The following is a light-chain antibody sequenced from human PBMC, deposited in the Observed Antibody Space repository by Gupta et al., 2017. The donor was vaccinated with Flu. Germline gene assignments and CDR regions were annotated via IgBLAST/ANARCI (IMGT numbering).Light chain of an antibody. V-gene: IGLV1-40*01. Sequence: QSVLTQPPSVSGAPGQGVTITCTGSSSHIGTGDDVPWYQHSPGTAPRPLIYDNNIRPSGVPDRFSGAMSGTSASLTIAGLQAEDEAVYYCQSYDSSLSGWVFGGGTKLTVL. J-gene: IGLJ3*02. CDR2: DNN. CDR1: SSHIGTGDD. CDR3: QSYDSSLSGWV.